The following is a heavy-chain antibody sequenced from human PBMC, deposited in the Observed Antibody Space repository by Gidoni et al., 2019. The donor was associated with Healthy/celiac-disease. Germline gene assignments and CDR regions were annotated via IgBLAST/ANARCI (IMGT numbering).Heavy chain of an antibody. Sequence: VQLLESGGGLVQPGGALRLFSAASGFTFSSYAMSWVRQAPGKGLEWVSTISGSVGSTYYADSVKGRFTISRDNSKNTLYLQMNSLRAEDTAVYYCAKGGPLFGYWGQGTLVTVSS. V-gene: IGHV3-23*01. CDR3: AKGGPLFGY. CDR2: ISGSVGST. J-gene: IGHJ4*02. CDR1: GFTFSSYA.